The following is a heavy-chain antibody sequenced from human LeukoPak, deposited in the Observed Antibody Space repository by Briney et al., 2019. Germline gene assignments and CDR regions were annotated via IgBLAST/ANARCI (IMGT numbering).Heavy chain of an antibody. J-gene: IGHJ4*02. Sequence: GGSLRLSCAASGFTFSSYAMSWVRQAPGKGLEWVSAISGSGGSTYYADSVKGRFTISRDNSKNTLYLQMNSLRAEDTAVYYCARVITFGGVADYWGQGTLVTVSS. CDR1: GFTFSSYA. CDR2: ISGSGGST. V-gene: IGHV3-23*01. D-gene: IGHD3-16*01. CDR3: ARVITFGGVADY.